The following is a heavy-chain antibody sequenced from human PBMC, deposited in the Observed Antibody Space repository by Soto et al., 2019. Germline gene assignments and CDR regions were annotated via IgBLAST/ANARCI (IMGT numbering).Heavy chain of an antibody. D-gene: IGHD3-16*01. Sequence: GASVKGSCKASGHTLTGYAVHWFRQAPGQRLEWMGWINAGSGNTKYSQNFQGRGTITSDTSASTVYMEVSSLRSEDTAVYYCAREGAWYVDSWGHGPLVTV. CDR2: INAGSGNT. J-gene: IGHJ4*01. CDR3: AREGAWYVDS. V-gene: IGHV1-3*01. CDR1: GHTLTGYA.